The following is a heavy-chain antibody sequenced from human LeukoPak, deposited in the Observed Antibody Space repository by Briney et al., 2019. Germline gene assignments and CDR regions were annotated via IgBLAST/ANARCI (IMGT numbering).Heavy chain of an antibody. D-gene: IGHD5-12*01. Sequence: GASVKVSCKTSGYTFTGYYMHWVRQAPGQGLEWMGWINPNSGGTNYAQKFQGRVTMTRDTSISTAYMELSRLRSDDTAVYYCARDGGYELNNWFDPWGQGTLVTVSS. V-gene: IGHV1-2*02. CDR1: GYTFTGYY. J-gene: IGHJ5*02. CDR3: ARDGGYELNNWFDP. CDR2: INPNSGGT.